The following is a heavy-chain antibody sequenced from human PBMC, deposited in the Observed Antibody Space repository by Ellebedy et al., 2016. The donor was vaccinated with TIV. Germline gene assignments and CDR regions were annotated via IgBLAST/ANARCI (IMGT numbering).Heavy chain of an antibody. CDR2: ISYDGSNK. CDR3: STDRRGARWWEYYYGMDV. D-gene: IGHD2-8*02. V-gene: IGHV3-30*14. Sequence: GESLKISCAASGFTFSSYAMHWVRQAPGKGLEWVAVISYDGSNKYYADSVKGRFTISRDNSKNTLYLQMNSLRAEDTAVYYCSTDRRGARWWEYYYGMDVWGQGTTVTVSS. CDR1: GFTFSSYA. J-gene: IGHJ6*02.